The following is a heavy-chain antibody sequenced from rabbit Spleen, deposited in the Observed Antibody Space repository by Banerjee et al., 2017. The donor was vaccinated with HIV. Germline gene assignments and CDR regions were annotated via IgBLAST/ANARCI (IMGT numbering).Heavy chain of an antibody. J-gene: IGHJ6*01. Sequence: EQLEESGGGLVKPEGSLTLTCKASGVSLNDKDVMCWVRQAPGKGLEWIACIESGSSGFTYFASWAKGRFTISKTSSTTVTLQMTSLTAADTATYFCARDAGTSFSTYGMDLWGQGTLVTVS. CDR2: IESGSSGFT. CDR1: GVSLNDKDV. CDR3: ARDAGTSFSTYGMDL. D-gene: IGHD8-1*01. V-gene: IGHV1S45*01.